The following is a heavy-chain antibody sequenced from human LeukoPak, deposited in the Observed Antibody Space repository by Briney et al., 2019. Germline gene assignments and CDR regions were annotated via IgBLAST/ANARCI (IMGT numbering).Heavy chain of an antibody. J-gene: IGHJ4*02. D-gene: IGHD3-10*01. CDR1: GFTFSSHA. CDR2: ICGSGGNT. V-gene: IGHV3-23*01. Sequence: GGSLRLSCAASGFTFSSHAMSWVRQAPGKGLEWVSAICGSGGNTYYADIVKGRFTISRDNSKNTLYLQMNSLRAEDTAVYYCARDGTLWFGEYDYWGQGTLVTVSS. CDR3: ARDGTLWFGEYDY.